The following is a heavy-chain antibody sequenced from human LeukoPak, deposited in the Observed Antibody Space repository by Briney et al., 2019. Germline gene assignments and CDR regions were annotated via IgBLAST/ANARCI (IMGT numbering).Heavy chain of an antibody. V-gene: IGHV4-59*08. CDR1: GGSISSYY. CDR3: ARQGITMVQGAIDY. J-gene: IGHJ4*02. Sequence: PSETLSLTCTVSGGSISSYYWSWIRQPPGKGLEWIGYIYYSGSTNYNPSLKSRVTISVDTSKNQFSLKLSSVTAADTAVYYCARQGITMVQGAIDYWGQGTLVTVSS. D-gene: IGHD3-10*01. CDR2: IYYSGST.